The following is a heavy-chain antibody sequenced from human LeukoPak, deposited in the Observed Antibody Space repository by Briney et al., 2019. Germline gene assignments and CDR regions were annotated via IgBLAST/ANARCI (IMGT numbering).Heavy chain of an antibody. J-gene: IGHJ4*02. CDR1: GGSISSYY. D-gene: IGHD6-13*01. CDR3: AASYSTSWPEMDY. V-gene: IGHV4-59*04. CDR2: VYYSGST. Sequence: SETLSLTCTVSGGSISSYYWSWIRQPPGKGLEWIGTVYYSGSTYYNPSLKSRVTISVDTSRNQFSLKLSSVTAADTAVYYCAASYSTSWPEMDYWGQGTLVTVSS.